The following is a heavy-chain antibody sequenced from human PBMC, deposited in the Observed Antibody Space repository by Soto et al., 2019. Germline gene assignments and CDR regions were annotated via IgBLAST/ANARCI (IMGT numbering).Heavy chain of an antibody. J-gene: IGHJ4*02. CDR1: GGSVKRGSYY. Sequence: SETLSQTCSVSGGSVKRGSYYWGWPLQPPGKGLEWIGSVYYSGGTFYNPSLESRVTISVDTSKNLFSLKLSSVTAADTAVFFCVCRSLAYCAGDCYPFDYWGQG. V-gene: IGHV4-39*01. CDR3: VCRSLAYCAGDCYPFDY. D-gene: IGHD2-21*01. CDR2: VYYSGGT.